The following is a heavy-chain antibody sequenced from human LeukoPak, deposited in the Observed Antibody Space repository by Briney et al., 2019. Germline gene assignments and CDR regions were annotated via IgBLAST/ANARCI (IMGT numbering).Heavy chain of an antibody. Sequence: GGSLRLSCAASGFTFSSHGMHWVRQAPGKGLQWVALISYDGNNKYHTDSVKGRSSISRDNSKNTLYLQMNSLRVEDTAVYFCAKDLGQQLAPRGFDYWGQGILVTVSS. V-gene: IGHV3-30*18. J-gene: IGHJ4*02. CDR3: AKDLGQQLAPRGFDY. D-gene: IGHD6-13*01. CDR2: ISYDGNNK. CDR1: GFTFSSHG.